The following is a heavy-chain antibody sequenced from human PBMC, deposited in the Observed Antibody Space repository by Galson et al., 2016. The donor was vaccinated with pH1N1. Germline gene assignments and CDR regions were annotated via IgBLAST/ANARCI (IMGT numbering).Heavy chain of an antibody. D-gene: IGHD7-27*01. Sequence: SCKASGYTFTRYYFHWVRQAPGQGLEWMGVIDPSDGGTTYAQKFQARVTMTRDTSTSTVYVEVYSLKSEDTAVYYCIRDLGRLRDFWGQGTLVTVSS. CDR1: GYTFTRYY. CDR3: IRDLGRLRDF. J-gene: IGHJ4*02. CDR2: IDPSDGGT. V-gene: IGHV1-46*03.